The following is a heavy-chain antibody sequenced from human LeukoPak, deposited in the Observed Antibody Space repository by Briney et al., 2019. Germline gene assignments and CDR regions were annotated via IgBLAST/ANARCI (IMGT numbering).Heavy chain of an antibody. CDR2: ISSSSSYI. D-gene: IGHD5-18*01. Sequence: GGSLRLSCAASGFTFSSYSMNWVRQAPGKGLKWVSSISSSSSYIYYADSVKGRFTISRDNAKNSLYLQMNSLRAEDTAVYYCATLSGYSYGPDYWGQGTLVTVSS. CDR3: ATLSGYSYGPDY. V-gene: IGHV3-21*01. CDR1: GFTFSSYS. J-gene: IGHJ4*02.